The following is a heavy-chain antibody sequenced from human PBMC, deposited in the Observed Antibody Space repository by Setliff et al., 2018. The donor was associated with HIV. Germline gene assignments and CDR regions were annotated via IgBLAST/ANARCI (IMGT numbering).Heavy chain of an antibody. D-gene: IGHD3-22*01. Sequence: SETLSLTCTVSGGSITSGGDSWSWIRQHPGKGLKWIGYISYSGITYYDPSLKSRLTMSVDTSNNQFSLKLSSATAAGTAVYYCVRVLGVRRDYYDSSAPLRAAFDIWGQGTVVTVSS. CDR2: ISYSGIT. J-gene: IGHJ3*02. CDR3: VRVLGVRRDYYDSSAPLRAAFDI. V-gene: IGHV4-31*03. CDR1: GGSITSGGDS.